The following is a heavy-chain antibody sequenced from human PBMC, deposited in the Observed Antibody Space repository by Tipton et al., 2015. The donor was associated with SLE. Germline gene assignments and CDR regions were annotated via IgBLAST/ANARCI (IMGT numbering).Heavy chain of an antibody. V-gene: IGHV4-34*01. CDR1: GGSFSGYF. Sequence: TLSLTCAVYGGSFSGYFWSWIRQPPGKGLEWIGEINRSGSANYNPSLKSRVTISADTSTNHFSLKLTSVTASDTAIYFCARQYLSDWFDYWGQGTLVTVSS. D-gene: IGHD2/OR15-2a*01. CDR3: ARQYLSDWFDY. CDR2: INRSGSA. J-gene: IGHJ5*01.